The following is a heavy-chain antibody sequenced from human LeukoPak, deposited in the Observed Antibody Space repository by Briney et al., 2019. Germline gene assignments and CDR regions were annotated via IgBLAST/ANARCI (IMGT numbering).Heavy chain of an antibody. V-gene: IGHV1-46*01. CDR2: INPSGCST. CDR1: GYTFTSYY. D-gene: IGHD3-22*01. Sequence: GASVKVSCKASGYTFTSYYMHWVRQAPGQGLEWMGIINPSGCSTSYAQKFQGRVTMTRDMSTSTVYMELSSLRSEDTAVYYCARDQVDSSGYSGSNWFDPWGQGTLVTVSS. J-gene: IGHJ5*02. CDR3: ARDQVDSSGYSGSNWFDP.